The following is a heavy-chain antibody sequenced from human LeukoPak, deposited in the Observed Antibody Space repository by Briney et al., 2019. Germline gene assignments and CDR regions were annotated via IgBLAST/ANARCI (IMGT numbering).Heavy chain of an antibody. CDR1: GYTFTSYG. V-gene: IGHV1-18*01. D-gene: IGHD3-3*01. Sequence: ASVKVSCKASGYTFTSYGIGWVRQAPGQGLEWMGWISAYNGNTNYAQKLQGRVTMTTDTSTSTAYMKLRSLRSGDTAVYYCARDPPYYDFWSGYYRLPYYYYYMDVWGKGTTVTVSS. CDR3: ARDPPYYDFWSGYYRLPYYYYYMDV. CDR2: ISAYNGNT. J-gene: IGHJ6*03.